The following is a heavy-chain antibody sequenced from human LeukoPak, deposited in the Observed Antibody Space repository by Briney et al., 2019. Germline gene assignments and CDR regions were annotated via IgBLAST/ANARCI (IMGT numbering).Heavy chain of an antibody. J-gene: IGHJ4*02. CDR2: INPNSGGT. CDR3: ARDFIGSGSYSFDY. CDR1: GYTFTGYY. V-gene: IGHV1-2*02. Sequence: ASVKVSCKASGYTFTGYYMHWVRQAPGQGLEWMGWINPNSGGTNYAQKFQGRVTMTRDTSISTAYMELSRLRSDDTAVYYCARDFIGSGSYSFDYWGQGALVTVSS. D-gene: IGHD3-10*01.